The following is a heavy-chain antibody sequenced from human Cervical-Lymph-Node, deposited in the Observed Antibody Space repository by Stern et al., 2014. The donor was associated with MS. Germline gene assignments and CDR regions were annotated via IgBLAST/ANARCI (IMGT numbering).Heavy chain of an antibody. V-gene: IGHV6-1*01. Sequence: VQLQQSGPGLVKPSQTLSLTCAISGDSVSSNRATWSWIRQSPSRGLEWLGRTYHRTRWYYDYAVSMKSRVTISPDTSKNQFSLWLNSVTPEDTAVYYCARDVSSSPDAFDTWGQGTTVTVSS. CDR1: GDSVSSNRAT. D-gene: IGHD6-6*01. J-gene: IGHJ3*02. CDR2: TYHRTRWYY. CDR3: ARDVSSSPDAFDT.